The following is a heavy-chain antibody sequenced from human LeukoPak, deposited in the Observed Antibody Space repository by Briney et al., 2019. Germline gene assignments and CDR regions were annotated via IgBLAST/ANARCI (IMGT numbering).Heavy chain of an antibody. CDR2: ITGSGDTT. Sequence: GGSLRLSCAASGFIFSNYAMRWVRQAPGKGLEWVSAITGSGDTTYYADSVKGRFTVSRDNSKNTLYVEMNTLRAEDTAVYYCAKWGDYDILTGYYVSDLGGQGTLVTVPS. D-gene: IGHD3-9*01. J-gene: IGHJ4*02. V-gene: IGHV3-23*01. CDR3: AKWGDYDILTGYYVSDL. CDR1: GFIFSNYA.